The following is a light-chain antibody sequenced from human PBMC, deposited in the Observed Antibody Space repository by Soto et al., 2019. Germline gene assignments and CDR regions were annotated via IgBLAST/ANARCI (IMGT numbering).Light chain of an antibody. J-gene: IGKJ4*02. V-gene: IGKV3-20*01. Sequence: IVLTQSPDTLSLSPGERATLSCRASQDVASTYLAWYQQKPGQAPRLLIYGASGRAAGVAERFSGSGSGLQFTLTISRLEPEDFAVYSCQPYNNRPLTFGGGTRWIS. CDR2: GAS. CDR3: QPYNNRPLT. CDR1: QDVASTY.